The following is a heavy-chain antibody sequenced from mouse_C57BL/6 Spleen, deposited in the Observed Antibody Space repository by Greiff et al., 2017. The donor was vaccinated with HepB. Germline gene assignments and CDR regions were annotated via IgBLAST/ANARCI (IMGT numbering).Heavy chain of an antibody. CDR2: ISSGSSTI. CDR1: GFTFSDNG. CDR3: ARGGSFAY. J-gene: IGHJ3*01. Sequence: EVMLVESGGGLVKPGGSLKPSCAASGFTFSDNGMHWVRQAPEKGLEWVAYISSGSSTIYYADTVKGRFTISRDNAKNTLFLQMTSLRSEDTAMYYCARGGSFAYWGQGTLVTVSA. V-gene: IGHV5-17*01.